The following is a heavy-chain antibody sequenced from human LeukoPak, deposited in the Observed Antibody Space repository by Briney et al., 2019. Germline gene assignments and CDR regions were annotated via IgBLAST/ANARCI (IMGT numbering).Heavy chain of an antibody. J-gene: IGHJ4*02. Sequence: SVKVSCKASGGTFSSYAISWVRQAPGQGLEWMGGIIPIFGTANYAQKFQGRVTITRNTSISTAYMELSSLRVEDTAIYYCAKYSGDYFGDYWGQGNLVTVSS. CDR1: GGTFSSYA. CDR3: AKYSGDYFGDY. CDR2: IIPIFGTA. V-gene: IGHV1-69*05. D-gene: IGHD1-26*01.